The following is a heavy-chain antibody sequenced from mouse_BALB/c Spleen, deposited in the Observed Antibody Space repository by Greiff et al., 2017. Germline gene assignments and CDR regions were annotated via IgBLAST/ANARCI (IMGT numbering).Heavy chain of an antibody. J-gene: IGHJ4*01. CDR2: IWGGGST. CDR3: AKQGGNYERSGPMDY. D-gene: IGHD2-1*01. CDR1: GFSLTDYG. V-gene: IGHV2-6-5*01. Sequence: HVQLKESGPGLVAPSQSLSITCTVSGFSLTDYGVSWIRQPPGKGLEWLGVIWGGGSTYYNSALKSRLSISKDNSKSQVFLKMNSLQTDDTAMYYCAKQGGNYERSGPMDYWGQGTSVTVSS.